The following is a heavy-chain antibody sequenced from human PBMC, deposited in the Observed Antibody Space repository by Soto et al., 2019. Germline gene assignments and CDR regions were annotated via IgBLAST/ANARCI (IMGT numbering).Heavy chain of an antibody. Sequence: SVKVSCKASGYTFTGYYMHWVRQAPGQGLEWMGGIIPIFGTANYAQKFQGRVTITADESTSTAYMELSSLRSEDTAVYYCARGGDIVLVPTAISWFDPWGQGTLVTVSS. CDR3: ARGGDIVLVPTAISWFDP. J-gene: IGHJ5*02. V-gene: IGHV1-69*13. CDR1: GYTFTGYY. CDR2: IIPIFGTA. D-gene: IGHD2-2*01.